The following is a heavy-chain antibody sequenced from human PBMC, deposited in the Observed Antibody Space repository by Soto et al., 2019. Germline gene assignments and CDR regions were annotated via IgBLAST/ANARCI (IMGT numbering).Heavy chain of an antibody. CDR2: INPNNGGT. J-gene: IGHJ4*02. D-gene: IGHD2-21*02. CDR3: SRDRRDPFFDY. V-gene: IGHV1-2*02. Sequence: QVQLVQSGAEVRKPGASVKVSCRASGYTFTDYYIHWVRQAPGQGLEWLGWINPNNGGTNYARKFQGRGTLTSDTSISTAYMDLSGLQSDDTAIYYCSRDRRDPFFDYWGQGTLVTVSS. CDR1: GYTFTDYY.